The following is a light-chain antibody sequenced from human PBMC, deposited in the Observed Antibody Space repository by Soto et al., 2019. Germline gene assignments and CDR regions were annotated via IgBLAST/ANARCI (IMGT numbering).Light chain of an antibody. CDR1: SANIGNNY. CDR2: SNN. Sequence: VLTQPPSASGTPGQRVTISCSGRSANIGNNYVCWYQQLPGTAPKLLIYSNNQRPSGVPDRFSGSKSGTSASLAISGLRSEDEADYYCVSWDDSLSGLVFGTGTKVTV. V-gene: IGLV1-47*02. CDR3: VSWDDSLSGLV. J-gene: IGLJ1*01.